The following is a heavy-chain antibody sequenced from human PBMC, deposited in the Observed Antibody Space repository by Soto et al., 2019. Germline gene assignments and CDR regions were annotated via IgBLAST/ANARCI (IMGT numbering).Heavy chain of an antibody. D-gene: IGHD1-26*01. CDR3: AHTRAVAFDI. J-gene: IGHJ3*02. CDR2: INPSGGST. Sequence: ASVKVSCKASGYTFTSYYMHGVRQAPGQWLEWMGIINPSGGSTSYAQKFQGRVTMTRDTSTSTVYMELSSLRSEDTAVYYCAHTRAVAFDIWGQGTMVTVS. CDR1: GYTFTSYY. V-gene: IGHV1-46*01.